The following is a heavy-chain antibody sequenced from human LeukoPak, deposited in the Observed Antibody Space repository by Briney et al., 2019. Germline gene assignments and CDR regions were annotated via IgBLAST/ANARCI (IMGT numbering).Heavy chain of an antibody. J-gene: IGHJ4*02. CDR3: AKDFLNWKWL. CDR1: GFTFDDYA. D-gene: IGHD1-20*01. Sequence: GGSLRLSCAASGFTFDDYAMHWVRQAPGKGLEWVSLISGNGGNSYYADSVKGRFTISRDNSKNSLFLQMNSLRPEDTASYYCAKDFLNWKWLWGQGTLVTVSS. V-gene: IGHV3-43D*03. CDR2: ISGNGGNS.